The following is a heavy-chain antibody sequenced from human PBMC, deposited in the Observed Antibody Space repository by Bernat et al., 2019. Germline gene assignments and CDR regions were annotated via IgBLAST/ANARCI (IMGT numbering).Heavy chain of an antibody. D-gene: IGHD2-15*01. Sequence: EVQLVESGGGLVQPGRSLRLSCTASGFTFGDYAMSWFRQAPGKGLEWVGFIRSKAYGGTTAYAASVKDRFTISRDDSKSIAYLQMNGLKTEDTAVYYCTRPYCSGGSCYSVYYFDYWGQGTLVTVSS. CDR3: TRPYCSGGSCYSVYYFDY. CDR1: GFTFGDYA. J-gene: IGHJ4*02. V-gene: IGHV3-49*03. CDR2: IRSKAYGGTT.